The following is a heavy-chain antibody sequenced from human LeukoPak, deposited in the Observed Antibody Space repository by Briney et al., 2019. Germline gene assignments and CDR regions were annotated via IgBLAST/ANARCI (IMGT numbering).Heavy chain of an antibody. J-gene: IGHJ4*02. CDR1: SGSISAYY. CDR2: YSGSS. CDR3: ARVGVDYSGNIIKYYFDY. Sequence: KPSETLSLTCTVSSGSISAYYWSWIRQPPGKGLEWIGYYSGSSNYNPSLKSRVIISVDTSKNQFSLKLSPVIAADTAVYYCARVGVDYSGNIIKYYFDYWGQGTLVTVSS. V-gene: IGHV4-59*01. D-gene: IGHD4-23*01.